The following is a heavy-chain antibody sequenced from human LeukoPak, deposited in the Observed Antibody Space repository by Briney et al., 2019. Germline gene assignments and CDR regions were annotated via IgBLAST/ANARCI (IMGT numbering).Heavy chain of an antibody. V-gene: IGHV1-2*02. CDR2: INPNSGGT. CDR1: GYTFTGYY. D-gene: IGHD6-19*01. J-gene: IGHJ4*02. Sequence: ASVKVSCKASGYTFTGYYMHWVRQAPGQGLEWMGWINPNSGGTNYAQKFQGRVTMTRDTSISTAYMELSRLRSDDTAMYYCARGFPGYSSVLFDYWGQGTLVPGSS. CDR3: ARGFPGYSSVLFDY.